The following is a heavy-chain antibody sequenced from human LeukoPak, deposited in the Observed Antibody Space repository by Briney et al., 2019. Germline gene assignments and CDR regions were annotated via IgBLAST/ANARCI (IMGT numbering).Heavy chain of an antibody. CDR1: GFTFSSYA. J-gene: IGHJ4*02. Sequence: GGSLRLSCAASGFTFSSYAMSWVRQAPGKGLEWVSAISGSGGSTYYADSVKGRFTISRDNSKNTLYLQMNSLRAEDTAVYYCAKDRNLELRYFDWFFDYWGQGTPVTVSS. V-gene: IGHV3-23*01. D-gene: IGHD3-9*01. CDR2: ISGSGGST. CDR3: AKDRNLELRYFDWFFDY.